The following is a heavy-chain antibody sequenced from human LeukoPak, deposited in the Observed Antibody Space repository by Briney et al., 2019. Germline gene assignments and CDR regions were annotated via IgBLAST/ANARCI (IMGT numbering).Heavy chain of an antibody. CDR1: GFTFSDHY. V-gene: IGHV3-72*01. D-gene: IGHD3-22*01. Sequence: PGGTLRLSCAASGFTFSDHYMDWVRQAPGKGLEWVGRIRKTANSYTTEYAASVKGRFTISRDDSKNSLYLQMNSLKTEDTAVYYCARVDDTSGYSFGYWGQGTLVTVSS. J-gene: IGHJ4*02. CDR3: ARVDDTSGYSFGY. CDR2: IRKTANSYTT.